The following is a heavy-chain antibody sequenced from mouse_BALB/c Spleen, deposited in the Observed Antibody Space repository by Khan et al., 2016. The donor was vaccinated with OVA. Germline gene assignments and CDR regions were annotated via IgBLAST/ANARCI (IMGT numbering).Heavy chain of an antibody. CDR3: ARRTTGYAMDY. CDR1: GYTFTSNT. D-gene: IGHD2-14*01. V-gene: IGHV1-4*01. CDR2: INPRSDYT. Sequence: VQLQQSGAELSRPGASVKMSCKASGYTFTSNTMHWVKHRPGQGLEWIGYINPRSDYTIYSQKFKDKATLTADISSSTAYMQLSSLTSDDSAVYYCARRTTGYAMDYGGQGTSVTVSS. J-gene: IGHJ4*01.